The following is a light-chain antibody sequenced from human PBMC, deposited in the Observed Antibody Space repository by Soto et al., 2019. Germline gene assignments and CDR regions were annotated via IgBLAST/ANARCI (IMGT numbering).Light chain of an antibody. V-gene: IGKV1-33*01. CDR2: DAS. CDR1: QDISNS. Sequence: ESHVTYFRCALSAYVGDRGTITCQASQDISNSLNWSQQRPVKAPTLLIYDASNLETGVPSRFSGSGSGKHFTITISSMQPEDIETYNCQQYNNLQLNFRGGTNVDIK. CDR3: QQYNNLQLN. J-gene: IGKJ4*01.